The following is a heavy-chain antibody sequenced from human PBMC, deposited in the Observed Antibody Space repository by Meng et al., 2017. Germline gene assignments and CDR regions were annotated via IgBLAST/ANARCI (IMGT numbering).Heavy chain of an antibody. D-gene: IGHD1-26*01. CDR2: AYYRSKWYH. V-gene: IGHV6-1*01. CDR1: GDCVASNSAA. CDR3: ARGSYSFDS. J-gene: IGHJ4*02. Sequence: QIQLQQSGPGRVKPSQTLSIIWAISGDCVASNSAAWNWIRQSPSRGLEWLGRAYYRSKWYHDYAESVKSRISIDPDTSKNQFSLQLRSVTPEDSAVYYCARGSYSFDSWGQRTLVTVSS.